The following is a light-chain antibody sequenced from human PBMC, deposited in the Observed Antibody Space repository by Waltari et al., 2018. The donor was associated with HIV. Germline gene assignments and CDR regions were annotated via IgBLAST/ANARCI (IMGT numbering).Light chain of an antibody. J-gene: IGKJ2*01. CDR2: GAS. CDR3: HQYGNSPST. CDR1: QRVNANF. Sequence: ELVLTPSPGTLSLSPGERATLSCRASQRVNANFFAWYQQRPGQAPRLLIYGASTRAPGVPDRFSGSGSGTDFILAISRLEPEDFAVYYCHQYGNSPSTFGQGTTLDIK. V-gene: IGKV3-20*01.